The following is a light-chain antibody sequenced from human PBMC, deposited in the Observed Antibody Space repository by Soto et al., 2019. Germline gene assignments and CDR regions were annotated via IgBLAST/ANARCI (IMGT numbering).Light chain of an antibody. Sequence: EIVLTQSPGTLSLSPGERATLSCRASQSVSSPYLAWYQQKPGQAPRLLIYGASSRATGIPDRFSGSGSGTDFTLTISRLEPKDFAVYYCQRYDISPFPFGQGTKLEIK. J-gene: IGKJ2*01. CDR3: QRYDISPFP. CDR1: QSVSSPY. V-gene: IGKV3-20*01. CDR2: GAS.